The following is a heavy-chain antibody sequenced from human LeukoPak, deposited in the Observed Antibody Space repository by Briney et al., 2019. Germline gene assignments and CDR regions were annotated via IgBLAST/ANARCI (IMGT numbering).Heavy chain of an antibody. CDR1: GFTFNNYA. CDR2: VYASGGST. D-gene: IGHD6-19*01. Sequence: GGSLRLSCAAAGFTFNNYAMSWVRQAPGKGLEWLSIVYASGGSTDYADSVKGRFTISRDNSKNTLFLQMSRLRAEDTAVYYCAKLQRWQERAFDFWGLGTMVTVSS. V-gene: IGHV3-23*01. J-gene: IGHJ3*01. CDR3: AKLQRWQERAFDF.